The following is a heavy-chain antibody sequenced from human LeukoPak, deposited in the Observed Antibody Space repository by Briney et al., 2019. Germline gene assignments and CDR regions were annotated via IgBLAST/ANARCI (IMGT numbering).Heavy chain of an antibody. Sequence: SETLSLTCAVYNVSFSDCYWNWIRQPPGKGLEWIGEISHSGSTNYNPSLKSRVTISVDTSKNQFSLRLNSVAAADTAVYYCARKRIYSRTYDHWGQGTLVTVSS. CDR2: ISHSGST. J-gene: IGHJ4*02. V-gene: IGHV4-34*01. CDR3: ARKRIYSRTYDH. D-gene: IGHD6-13*01. CDR1: NVSFSDCY.